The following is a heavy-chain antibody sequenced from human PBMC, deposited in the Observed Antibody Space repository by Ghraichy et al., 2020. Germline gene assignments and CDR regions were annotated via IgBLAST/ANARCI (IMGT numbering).Heavy chain of an antibody. CDR1: GFTFSSYA. Sequence: LSLTCAAFGFTFSSYAMHWVRQAPGKGLEWVAVISYDGSNKYYADSVKGRFTISRDNSKNTLYLQMNSLRAEDTAVYYCASPYCSGGSCLSDYWGQGTLVTVSS. V-gene: IGHV3-30*04. CDR3: ASPYCSGGSCLSDY. J-gene: IGHJ4*02. CDR2: ISYDGSNK. D-gene: IGHD2-15*01.